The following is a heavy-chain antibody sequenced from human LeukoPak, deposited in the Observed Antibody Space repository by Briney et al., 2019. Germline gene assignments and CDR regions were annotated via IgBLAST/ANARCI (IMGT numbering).Heavy chain of an antibody. CDR1: GFTFSSYS. D-gene: IGHD2-21*01. J-gene: IGHJ3*02. CDR2: ISGSGGRT. CDR3: AKVAVVVIMDAFDI. V-gene: IGHV3-23*01. Sequence: PGGSLTLSCAASGFTFSSYSMSWVRQAPGKGLEWVSAISGSGGRTYYADSVTGRFTISTDNSKNTLYLQMNSLRAEDTAVYYCAKVAVVVIMDAFDIWGQGTMVTVSS.